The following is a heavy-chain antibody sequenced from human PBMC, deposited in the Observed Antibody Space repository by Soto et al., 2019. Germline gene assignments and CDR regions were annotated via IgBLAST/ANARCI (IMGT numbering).Heavy chain of an antibody. J-gene: IGHJ4*02. D-gene: IGHD4-17*01. V-gene: IGHV3-21*01. CDR1: GLTFSSYS. CDR2: ISSGDSYI. Sequence: EVQLVESGGGLVKPGGSLRLSCAASGLTFSSYSMNWVRQAPGKGLEWVSSISSGDSYIYYADSVRGRFTISRDNAENSLYLQMNSLRVEDTAVYYCARDNRRGGAYYFEYWGQGTLVTVSS. CDR3: ARDNRRGGAYYFEY.